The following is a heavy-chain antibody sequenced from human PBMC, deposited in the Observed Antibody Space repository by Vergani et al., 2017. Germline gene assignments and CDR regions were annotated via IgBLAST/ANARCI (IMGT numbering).Heavy chain of an antibody. CDR2: IVVGSGNT. CDR1: GFTFTSSA. V-gene: IGHV1-58*01. CDR3: AWVGALSSGPNNYFDY. Sequence: QLVQSGAEVKKPGASVKVSCKASGFTFTSSAVQWVRQARGQRLEWIGWIVVGSGNTNYAKKFQERVTITRDMSTSTAYMELSRLRSEDTAVYYCAWVGALSSGPNNYFDYWGQGSLVTVSS. D-gene: IGHD3-10*01. J-gene: IGHJ4*02.